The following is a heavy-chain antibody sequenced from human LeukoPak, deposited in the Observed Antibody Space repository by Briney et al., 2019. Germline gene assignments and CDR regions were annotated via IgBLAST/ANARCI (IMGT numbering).Heavy chain of an antibody. D-gene: IGHD1-7*01. CDR2: IKQDGSEK. CDR3: ARAGTYETTWYH. CDR1: GFSFSNYW. Sequence: PGGSLRLSCAASGFSFSNYWMSWVRQAPGKGLDWVANIKQDGSEKYYVDSVKGRFTISRDNAKNSLYLQMNSLRAEDTALYYCARAGTYETTWYHWGQGTLVTVPS. V-gene: IGHV3-7*01. J-gene: IGHJ5*02.